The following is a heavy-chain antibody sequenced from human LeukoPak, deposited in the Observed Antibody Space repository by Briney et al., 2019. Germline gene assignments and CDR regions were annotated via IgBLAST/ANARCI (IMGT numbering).Heavy chain of an antibody. V-gene: IGHV3-7*04. J-gene: IGHJ6*02. CDR1: RFTFSNYW. CDR3: AREERESGGWDV. CDR2: IKQDGSEK. Sequence: GGSLRLSCAASRFTFSNYWMSWVRQAPGKGLEWVANIKQDGSEKNYVGSVKGRFTISRDNAKNSLYLQMNSLRVEDTAVYYCAREERESGGWDVWGQGTTVTVCS. D-gene: IGHD1-1*01.